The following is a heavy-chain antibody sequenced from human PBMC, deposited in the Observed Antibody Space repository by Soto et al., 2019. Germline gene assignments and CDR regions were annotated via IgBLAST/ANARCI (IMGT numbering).Heavy chain of an antibody. CDR1: GGTFSSYA. Sequence: GASVKVSCKASGGTFSSYAISWVRQAPGQGLEWMGGIIPIFGTANYAQKLQGRVTITADESTSTAYMELSSLRSEDTAVYYCARDQPSFYSSGIRGYYYYGMDVWGQGTTVTVSS. V-gene: IGHV1-69*13. D-gene: IGHD3-22*01. CDR3: ARDQPSFYSSGIRGYYYYGMDV. CDR2: IIPIFGTA. J-gene: IGHJ6*02.